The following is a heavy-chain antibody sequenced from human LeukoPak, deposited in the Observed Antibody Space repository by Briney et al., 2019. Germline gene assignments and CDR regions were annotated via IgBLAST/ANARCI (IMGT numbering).Heavy chain of an antibody. V-gene: IGHV4-39*07. CDR2: IYYSGST. Sequence: SETLSLTCTVSGGSISTPSYYWDWIRQPPGKGLEWIGSIYYSGSTYYNPSLKSRVTISVDTSKNQFSLKLSSVTAADTAVYYCARGAGWYAYWGQGTLVTVSS. CDR1: GGSISTPSYY. J-gene: IGHJ4*02. CDR3: ARGAGWYAY. D-gene: IGHD6-19*01.